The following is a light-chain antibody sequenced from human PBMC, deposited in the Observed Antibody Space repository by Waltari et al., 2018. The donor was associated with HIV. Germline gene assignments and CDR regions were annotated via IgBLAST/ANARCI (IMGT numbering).Light chain of an antibody. V-gene: IGLV3-1*01. CDR2: QDS. CDR3: QAWDSSTDVV. Sequence: SYELTQPPSVSVSPGQTASTTCPGDKLGENDPCCYQQKPGQSPLLVIYQDSKRPSGIPERFSGSNSGNTATLTISGTQAMDEADYYCQAWDSSTDVVFGGGTKLTVL. J-gene: IGLJ2*01. CDR1: KLGEND.